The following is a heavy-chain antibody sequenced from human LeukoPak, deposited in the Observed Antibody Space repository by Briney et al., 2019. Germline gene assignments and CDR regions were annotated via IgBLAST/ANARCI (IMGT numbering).Heavy chain of an antibody. CDR1: GGTFSSYN. CDR3: AKYRGSSCYEFDY. Sequence: GGTLTLSCAASGGTFSSYNLSWVRQAPGKGLEWVSAISGSGGSTYYADSVKGRFTISRDNSKNTVYLQLNSLRAEDTAVYYCAKYRGSSCYEFDYWGQGTLVTVSS. CDR2: ISGSGGST. D-gene: IGHD6-13*01. V-gene: IGHV3-23*01. J-gene: IGHJ4*02.